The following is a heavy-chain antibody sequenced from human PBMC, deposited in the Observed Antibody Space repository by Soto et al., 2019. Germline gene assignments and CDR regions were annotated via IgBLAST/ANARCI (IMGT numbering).Heavy chain of an antibody. CDR3: VRLTSRISAARHGRGNWSDP. CDR2: IYETGST. V-gene: IGHV4-39*01. CDR1: GGAISSSSSY. D-gene: IGHD2-15*01. J-gene: IGHJ5*02. Sequence: SDTLSLTSSVSGGAISSSSSYWGCIRQPPGKGLEWIGDIYETGSTYYNPSLKSRVTIYVDTSMEQFSLRLNSVTAADTATYYCVRLTSRISAARHGRGNWSDPWGPGILVTVSS.